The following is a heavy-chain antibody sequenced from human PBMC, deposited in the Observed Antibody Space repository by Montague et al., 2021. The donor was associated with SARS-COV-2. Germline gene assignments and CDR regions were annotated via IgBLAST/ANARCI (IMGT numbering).Heavy chain of an antibody. V-gene: IGHV4-59*01. J-gene: IGHJ3*02. D-gene: IGHD4-23*01. CDR1: GGSITGYY. CDR2: IYDGGAV. Sequence: SETLSLTCTVSGGSITGYYWSWLRRSPGKGLEWIAYIYDGGAVNYNPSLGSRVTISTDTSKNQLSLKVNPVTAADTAVYYCVRDHPYGGPRGAYDICGQGTVVTVSS. CDR3: VRDHPYGGPRGAYDI.